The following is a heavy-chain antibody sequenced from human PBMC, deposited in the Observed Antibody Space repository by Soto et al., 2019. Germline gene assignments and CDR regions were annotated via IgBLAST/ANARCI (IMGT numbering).Heavy chain of an antibody. V-gene: IGHV4-30-4*01. Sequence: TLSLTCTVSGGSISSGDYYWSWIRQPPGKGLEWIGYIYYSGSTYYNPSPKSRVTISVDTSKNQFSLKLSSVTAADTAVYYCARETNGIDYYYYYGMDVWGQGTTVTVSS. CDR1: GGSISSGDYY. J-gene: IGHJ6*02. D-gene: IGHD2-8*01. CDR3: ARETNGIDYYYYYGMDV. CDR2: IYYSGST.